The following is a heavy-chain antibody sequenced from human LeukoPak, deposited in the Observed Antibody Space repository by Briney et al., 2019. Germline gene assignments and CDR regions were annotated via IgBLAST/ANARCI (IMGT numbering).Heavy chain of an antibody. CDR3: TSPQDGYNSFAF. Sequence: GGSLRLSCAASGFTFSSTWMHWVRQAPGKGLVWVSRINSDGSSRSYADSVKGRFTISRDNAKNTLYLQMDSLRAEDTAVFYCTSPQDGYNSFAFWSQGTLVTVSS. D-gene: IGHD5-24*01. CDR2: INSDGSSR. J-gene: IGHJ4*02. CDR1: GFTFSSTW. V-gene: IGHV3-74*01.